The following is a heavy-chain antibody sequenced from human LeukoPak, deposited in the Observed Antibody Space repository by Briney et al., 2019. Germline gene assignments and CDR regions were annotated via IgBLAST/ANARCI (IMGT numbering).Heavy chain of an antibody. D-gene: IGHD4-17*01. CDR2: ISYDGSNK. Sequence: GGSLRLSCAASGFTFSSYAMHWVRQAPGKGLEWVAVISYDGSNKYYVDSVKGRFTISRDNSKNTLYLQMNSLRAEDTAVYYCARDSRQVTTPDYWGQGTLVTVSS. CDR3: ARDSRQVTTPDY. CDR1: GFTFSSYA. J-gene: IGHJ4*02. V-gene: IGHV3-30-3*01.